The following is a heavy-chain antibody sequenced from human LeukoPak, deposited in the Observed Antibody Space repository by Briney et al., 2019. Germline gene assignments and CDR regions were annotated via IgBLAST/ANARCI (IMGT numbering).Heavy chain of an antibody. CDR3: AKSNGYGLVDI. CDR1: GGSISTSNYY. D-gene: IGHD3-10*01. J-gene: IGHJ3*02. CDR2: IFYSGST. Sequence: PSETLSLICTVSGGSISTSNYYWGWIRQPPGKGQGWVGNIFYSGSTYYSPSLRSRVTISLDTSRNQFSLKLNYVTAPDTAVYYCAKSNGYGLVDIWGRGTMVTVPS. V-gene: IGHV4-39*07.